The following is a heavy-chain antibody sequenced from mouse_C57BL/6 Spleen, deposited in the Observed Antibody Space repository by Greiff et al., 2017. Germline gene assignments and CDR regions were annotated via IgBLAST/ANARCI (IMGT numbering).Heavy chain of an antibody. CDR2: IDPETGGT. Sequence: QVQLQPSGAELVRPGASVTLSCKASGYTFTDYEMHWVKQTPVHGLEWIGAIDPETGGTAYNQKFKGKAILTADKSSSTAYMELRSLTSEDSAVYYCTRGDYYGRGGYWGQGTTLTVSS. D-gene: IGHD1-1*01. CDR1: GYTFTDYE. J-gene: IGHJ2*01. V-gene: IGHV1-15*01. CDR3: TRGDYYGRGGY.